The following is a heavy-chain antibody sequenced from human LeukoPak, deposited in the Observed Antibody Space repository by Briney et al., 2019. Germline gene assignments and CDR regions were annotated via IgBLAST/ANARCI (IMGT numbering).Heavy chain of an antibody. CDR2: INPNSGDR. J-gene: IGHJ4*02. D-gene: IGHD3-22*01. Sequence: GASVQVSCKASGYTFTSYDITWVRQATGQGLEWMGRINPNSGDRGYAQKFQGRVTITRNISISTAYMELSSLRSDDTAVYYCARGRSYYDSSGWFVWGQGTLVTVSS. CDR1: GYTFTSYD. CDR3: ARGRSYYDSSGWFV. V-gene: IGHV1-8*03.